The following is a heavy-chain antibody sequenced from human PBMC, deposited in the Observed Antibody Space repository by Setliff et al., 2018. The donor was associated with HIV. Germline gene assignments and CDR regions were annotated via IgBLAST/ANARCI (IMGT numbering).Heavy chain of an antibody. CDR3: ARHQERYLQTAFDF. J-gene: IGHJ4*02. CDR2: TYYRGGT. V-gene: IGHV4-39*01. Sequence: SETLSLTCTVSGVSISNYYWDWIRQSPGRGLEWIGSTYYRGGTFYNPSLKSRVTISLDSSKNHLSLKMSSVTAADSAIYYCARHQERYLQTAFDFWGPGTLVTVSS. D-gene: IGHD1-20*01. CDR1: GVSISNYY.